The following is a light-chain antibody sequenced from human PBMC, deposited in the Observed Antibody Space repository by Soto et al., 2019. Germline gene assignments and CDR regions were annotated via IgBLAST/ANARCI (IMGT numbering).Light chain of an antibody. V-gene: IGKV3-20*01. J-gene: IGKJ1*01. CDR2: DAS. Sequence: DIVLAQSTGPLSLSPGERATLSCMASQSVSSSYLAWYQQKPGQAPRLLIYDASSRATGIPDRFSGSGSGTDFTPTISRLEPEDFAVYYCQQYDTSPTLAQGTKVDI. CDR3: QQYDTSPT. CDR1: QSVSSSY.